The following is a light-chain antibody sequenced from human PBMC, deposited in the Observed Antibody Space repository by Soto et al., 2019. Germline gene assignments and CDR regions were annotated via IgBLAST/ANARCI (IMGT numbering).Light chain of an antibody. CDR1: QSVSSN. CDR3: QQYGSSPRT. CDR2: GAS. Sequence: IVLTHPPGTLSLYPGASATLSCMASQSVSSNLAWLQQKPGQAPRRLIYGASTRATGIPARFSGSGSGTEFTLTIRTLEPEDFAVYYCQQYGSSPRTFGQGTKVDI. J-gene: IGKJ1*01. V-gene: IGKV3-20*01.